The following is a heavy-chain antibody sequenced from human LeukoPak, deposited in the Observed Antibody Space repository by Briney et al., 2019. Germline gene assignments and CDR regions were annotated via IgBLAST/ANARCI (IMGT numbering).Heavy chain of an antibody. J-gene: IGHJ4*02. CDR2: IGSGSSTI. V-gene: IGHV3-48*01. CDR3: ARDVRYSHGHD. Sequence: GGSLRLSCAASGFTFSSFGMSWVRQAPGKGLEWVSYIGSGSSTIYIADSVKGRFTISRDNAKNSLYLQMNSLRAEDTAVYYCARDVRYSHGHDWGQGTLVTVSS. CDR1: GFTFSSFG. D-gene: IGHD5-18*01.